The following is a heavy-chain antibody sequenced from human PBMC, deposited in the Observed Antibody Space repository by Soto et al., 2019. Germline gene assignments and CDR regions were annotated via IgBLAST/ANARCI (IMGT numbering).Heavy chain of an antibody. CDR1: GFNSRNYD. V-gene: IGHV3-13*04. J-gene: IGHJ6*02. D-gene: IGHD6-13*01. CDR3: AREIREAVGRGHHYYGIDV. Sequence: QPGGSLRLSCAAPGFNSRNYDMHWVRHVPGKGLEWVSAIGTIGDTYYRDSVKGRFTISREDAKYSLYLQMNSLTAGDTAVYYCAREIREAVGRGHHYYGIDVWGQGTTVTVSS. CDR2: IGTIGDT.